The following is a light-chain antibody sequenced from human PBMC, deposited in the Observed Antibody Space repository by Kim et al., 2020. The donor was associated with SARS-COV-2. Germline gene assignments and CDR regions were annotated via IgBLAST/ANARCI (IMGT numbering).Light chain of an antibody. V-gene: IGLV3-19*01. Sequence: SSELTQDPAVSVALGQTVRITCQGDSLRSYYASWYQQKPGQAPVLVIYGKNNRPSGIPDPFSGSSSGNTASLTITGAQAEDEADYYCNSRDSSGNRVFGG. CDR3: NSRDSSGNRV. J-gene: IGLJ3*02. CDR1: SLRSYY. CDR2: GKN.